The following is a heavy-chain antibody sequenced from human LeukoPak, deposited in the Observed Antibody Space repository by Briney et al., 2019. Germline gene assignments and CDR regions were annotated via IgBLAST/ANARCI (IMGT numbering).Heavy chain of an antibody. D-gene: IGHD3-16*01. J-gene: IGHJ6*02. CDR3: ARERGDSGYYYYGMDV. V-gene: IGHV1-18*01. CDR1: GYTFTSYG. Sequence: ASVKVSCKASGYTFTSYGISWVRQAPGQGLEWMGWIGAYNGNTNYAQKLQGRVTMTTDTSTSTAYMELRSLRSDDTAVYYCARERGDSGYYYYGMDVWGQGTTVTVSS. CDR2: IGAYNGNT.